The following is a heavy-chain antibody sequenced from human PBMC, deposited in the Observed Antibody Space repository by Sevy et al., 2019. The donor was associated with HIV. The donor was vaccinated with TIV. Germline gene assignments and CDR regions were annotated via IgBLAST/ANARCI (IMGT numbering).Heavy chain of an antibody. D-gene: IGHD5-12*01. V-gene: IGHV5-51*01. CDR1: GYNIRNYW. J-gene: IGHJ4*02. CDR2: IYGDDSDT. Sequence: GESLKISCKTSGYNIRNYWIGWVRQVPGKGLEWMGVIYGDDSDTRLSPSFEGHVTMSVDKSINTAYLQWTALTASDSAMYYCARSRLREFDFWGPGTLVTVSS. CDR3: ARSRLREFDF.